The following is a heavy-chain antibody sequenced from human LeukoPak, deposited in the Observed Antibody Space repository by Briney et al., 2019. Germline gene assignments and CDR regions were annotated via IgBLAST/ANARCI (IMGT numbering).Heavy chain of an antibody. CDR3: ARRSVTRWYYSD. CDR1: GGSISSYY. V-gene: IGHV4-4*09. CDR2: ISPTGGT. J-gene: IGHJ4*02. D-gene: IGHD3-10*01. Sequence: PSETLSLTCSVSGGSISSYYWSWIRQPPGKGLEWIGYISPTGGTNYNPSLTGRVTVSVDTSKNLFSLILDPVTAAGTAVYFCARRSVTRWYYSDWGQGTLVTVSS.